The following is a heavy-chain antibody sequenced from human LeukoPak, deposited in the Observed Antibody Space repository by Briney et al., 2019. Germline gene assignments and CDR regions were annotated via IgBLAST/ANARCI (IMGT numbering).Heavy chain of an antibody. D-gene: IGHD3-10*01. CDR1: GYTFTSYY. J-gene: IGHJ5*02. CDR2: INPSGGST. Sequence: ASVKVSCKASGYTFTSYYMHWVRQAPGQGLEWMGIINPSGGSTSYAQKLQGRVTMTTDTSTSTAYMELRSLRSDDTAVYYCARGLHYYGSGTRGGFDPWGQGTLVTVSS. CDR3: ARGLHYYGSGTRGGFDP. V-gene: IGHV1-46*01.